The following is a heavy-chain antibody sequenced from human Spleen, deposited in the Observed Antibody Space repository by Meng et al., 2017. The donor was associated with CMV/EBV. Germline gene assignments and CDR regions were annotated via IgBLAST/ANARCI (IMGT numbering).Heavy chain of an antibody. D-gene: IGHD3-22*01. V-gene: IGHV1-69*17. Sequence: WVRQAPGQGLEWMGGIIPMYDIPNYAQEFQGRVTITTDKSTSTVYMELGSLRPADTALYYCAKSVTYYYDNRGLYSPFYFYYGMDVWGQGTTVTVSS. CDR3: AKSVTYYYDNRGLYSPFYFYYGMDV. J-gene: IGHJ6*02. CDR2: IIPMYDIP.